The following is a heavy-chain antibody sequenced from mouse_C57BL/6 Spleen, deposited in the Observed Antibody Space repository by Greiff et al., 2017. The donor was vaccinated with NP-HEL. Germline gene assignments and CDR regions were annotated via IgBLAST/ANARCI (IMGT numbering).Heavy chain of an antibody. CDR2: ISSGGDYI. CDR3: TRDVYGNPWFAD. J-gene: IGHJ3*01. V-gene: IGHV5-9-1*02. D-gene: IGHD2-1*01. CDR1: GFTFSSYA. Sequence: EVKLVESGEGLVKPGGSLKLSCAASGFTFSSYAMSWVRQTPEKRLEWVAYISSGGDYIYYADTVKGRFTISRDNARNTLYLQMSSLKSEDTAMYYCTRDVYGNPWFADWGQGTLVTVSA.